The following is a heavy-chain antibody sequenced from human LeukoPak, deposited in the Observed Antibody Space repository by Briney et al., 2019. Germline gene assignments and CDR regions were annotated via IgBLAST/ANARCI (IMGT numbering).Heavy chain of an antibody. Sequence: QPGGSLRLSCAASGITVSSSYMSWVRQAPGKGLEWVSVIYSGGSTYYADSVKGRFTISRDNSKNTLYPQMNSLRAEDTAVYYCARVPEQYDRWFDPWGQGTLVTVSS. D-gene: IGHD1-1*01. CDR1: GITVSSSY. CDR3: ARVPEQYDRWFDP. V-gene: IGHV3-66*01. CDR2: IYSGGST. J-gene: IGHJ5*02.